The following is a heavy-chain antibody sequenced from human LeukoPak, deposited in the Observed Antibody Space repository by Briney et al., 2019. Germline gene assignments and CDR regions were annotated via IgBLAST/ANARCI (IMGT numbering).Heavy chain of an antibody. CDR3: ARAAPATATLDY. D-gene: IGHD2-15*01. V-gene: IGHV1-69*04. CDR1: GGTFSSYA. J-gene: IGHJ4*02. Sequence: GASVKVSCKASGGTFSSYAISWVRQAPGQGLEWMGRIIPILGIANYAQKFQGRVTITADKSTSTAHMELSSLRSEDTAVYYCARAAPATATLDYWGQGTLVTVSS. CDR2: IIPILGIA.